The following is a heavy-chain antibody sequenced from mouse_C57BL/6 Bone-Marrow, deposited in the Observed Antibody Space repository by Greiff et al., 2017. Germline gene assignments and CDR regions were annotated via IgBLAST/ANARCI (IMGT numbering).Heavy chain of an antibody. CDR3: ARWNYYGSSYGY. CDR1: GYTFTSYG. V-gene: IGHV1-81*01. CDR2: IYPRSGNT. Sequence: QVQLQQSGAELARPGASVKLSCKASGYTFTSYGISWVKQRTGQGLEWIGEIYPRSGNTYYNEKFKGKATLTADKSSSTAYIELRSLTSDDSAVYFCARWNYYGSSYGYWGQGTTLTVSS. D-gene: IGHD1-1*01. J-gene: IGHJ2*01.